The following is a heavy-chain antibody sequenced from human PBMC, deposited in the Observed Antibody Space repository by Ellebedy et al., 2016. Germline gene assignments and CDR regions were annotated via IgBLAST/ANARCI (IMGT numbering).Heavy chain of an antibody. V-gene: IGHV3-33*01. CDR3: APPLYSSSWYGDY. D-gene: IGHD6-13*01. CDR1: GFTFSSYG. CDR2: IWYDGSNK. J-gene: IGHJ4*02. Sequence: GGSLRLSXAASGFTFSSYGMHWVRQAPGKGLEWVAVIWYDGSNKYYADSVKGRFTISRDNSKNTLYLQMNSLRAEDTAVYYCAPPLYSSSWYGDYWGQGTLVTVSS.